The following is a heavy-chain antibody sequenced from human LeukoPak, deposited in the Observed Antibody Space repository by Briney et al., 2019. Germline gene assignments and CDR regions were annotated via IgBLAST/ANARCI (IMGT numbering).Heavy chain of an antibody. CDR2: IYYSGST. Sequence: PSETLSLTCTVSGGSISSSSYYWGWIRQPPGKGLEWIGSIYYSGSTYYNPSLKSRVTISVDTSKNQFSLKLSSVTAADTAVYYCARHHPLRFLEWLLPTLDYWGQGTLVTVSS. CDR1: GGSISSSSYY. CDR3: ARHHPLRFLEWLLPTLDY. D-gene: IGHD3-3*01. V-gene: IGHV4-39*01. J-gene: IGHJ4*02.